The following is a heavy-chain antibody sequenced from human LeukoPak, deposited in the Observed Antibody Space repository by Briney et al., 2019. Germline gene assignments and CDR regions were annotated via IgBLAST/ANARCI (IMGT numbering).Heavy chain of an antibody. Sequence: GGSLRLSCAASGVTFSSYGMHWVRQAPGKGLEWVALISSDGNDKLYGDSVKGRFTISRDDSKSTLYLQMNSLRAEDTAVYYCAKNRGGSYYSGSDYWGQGTLVTVSS. CDR1: GVTFSSYG. V-gene: IGHV3-30*18. CDR3: AKNRGGSYYSGSDY. CDR2: ISSDGNDK. D-gene: IGHD1-26*01. J-gene: IGHJ4*02.